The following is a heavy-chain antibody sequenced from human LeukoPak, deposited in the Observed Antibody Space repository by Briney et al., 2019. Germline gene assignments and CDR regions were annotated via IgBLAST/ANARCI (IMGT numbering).Heavy chain of an antibody. CDR3: AKSIVVGARFDP. V-gene: IGHV3-23*01. J-gene: IGHJ5*02. CDR1: GFTFSSYG. Sequence: GGSLRLSCAASGFTFSSYGMHWVRQAPGKGLEWVSAISGSGGSTYYADSVKGRFTISRDNSKNTLYLQMNSLRAEDTAVYYCAKSIVVGARFDPWGQGTLVTVSS. CDR2: ISGSGGST. D-gene: IGHD2-2*01.